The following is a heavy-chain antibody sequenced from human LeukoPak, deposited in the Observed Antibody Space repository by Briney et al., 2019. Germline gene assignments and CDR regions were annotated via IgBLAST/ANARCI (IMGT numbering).Heavy chain of an antibody. V-gene: IGHV3-21*01. D-gene: IGHD3-22*01. J-gene: IGHJ4*02. CDR2: ISSSSSYI. CDR3: ARDSSPYYDSSGTDY. CDR1: GFTFSNYS. Sequence: GGSLRLSCAASGFTFSNYSMNWVRQAPGKGLEWVSSISSSSSYIYYADSVKGRFTISRDNAKNSLYLQMNSLRAEDTAVYYCARDSSPYYDSSGTDYWGQGTLVTVSS.